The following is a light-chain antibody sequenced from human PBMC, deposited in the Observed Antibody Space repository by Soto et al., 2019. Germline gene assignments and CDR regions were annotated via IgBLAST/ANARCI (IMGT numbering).Light chain of an antibody. Sequence: QSVLTQPASVSGSPGQSITISCTGNSSDVGGYNYVSWYQQHPGKAPKLMIYDVSNRPSGVSNRFSGSKSGDTASLTISGLQAEDEADYYCSSYTSSSTLFVFGTGTKSPS. CDR3: SSYTSSSTLFV. CDR1: SSDVGGYNY. V-gene: IGLV2-14*01. J-gene: IGLJ1*01. CDR2: DVS.